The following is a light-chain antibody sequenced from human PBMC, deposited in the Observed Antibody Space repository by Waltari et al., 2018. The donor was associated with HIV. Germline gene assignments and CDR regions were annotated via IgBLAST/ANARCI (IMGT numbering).Light chain of an antibody. CDR3: CSYTSLSTVF. CDR2: DVD. Sequence: QSALTQPASVSGSPGQSITLSCTATSSDVGGRHCVSWYQHRPGKAPKLMIFDVDRRPSGVSDRFSGSKSDNTASLTISGLQAEDEADYYCCSYTSLSTVFFAGGTKLTVL. CDR1: SSDVGGRHC. V-gene: IGLV2-14*03. J-gene: IGLJ2*01.